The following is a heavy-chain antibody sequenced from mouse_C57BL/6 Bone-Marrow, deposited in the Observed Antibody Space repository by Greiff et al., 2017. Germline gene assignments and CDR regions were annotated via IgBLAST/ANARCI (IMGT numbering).Heavy chain of an antibody. CDR3: ATPECYDSNHPVDY. D-gene: IGHD2-5*01. CDR1: GFNIKDDY. CDR2: IDPENGDT. Sequence: EVKLMESGAELVRPGASVKLSCTASGFNIKDDYMHWVKQRPEQGLEWIGWIDPENGDTEYASKFQGKAPITADTSSNTACLQLSNLTCEDSAVYDCATPECYDSNHPVDYWGQGTTLTVSS. V-gene: IGHV14-4*01. J-gene: IGHJ4*01.